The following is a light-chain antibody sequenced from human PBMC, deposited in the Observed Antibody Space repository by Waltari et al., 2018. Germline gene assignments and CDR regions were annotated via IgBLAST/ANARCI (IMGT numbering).Light chain of an antibody. J-gene: IGKJ2*01. V-gene: IGKV4-1*01. Sequence: DIVMTQSPDSLAVSLGEKATINCKSNQSLLYNSNNKNYLAWYQQKPGQPLKVFFYWASSRASGVPDRFSGSGSGTDFTLTIGSLQAEDVAVYYCQQYYTAPYTFGQGTKLEIK. CDR1: QSLLYNSNNKNY. CDR2: WAS. CDR3: QQYYTAPYT.